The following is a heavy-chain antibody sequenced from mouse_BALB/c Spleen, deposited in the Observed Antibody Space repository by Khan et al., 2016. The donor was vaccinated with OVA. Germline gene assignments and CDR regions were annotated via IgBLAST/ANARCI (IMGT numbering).Heavy chain of an antibody. Sequence: EVQLQESGPGLVRPSQSLSLTCTVTGYSITSGYGWNWIRQFPGNKLEWMGYISYSGSTNYNPSLKSRIPITRDTSKNQFFLQLNSVTTEDTTTYYCARTARIKYWGQGTTLTVSS. CDR3: ARTARIKY. V-gene: IGHV3-2*02. D-gene: IGHD1-2*01. CDR2: ISYSGST. CDR1: GYSITSGYG. J-gene: IGHJ2*01.